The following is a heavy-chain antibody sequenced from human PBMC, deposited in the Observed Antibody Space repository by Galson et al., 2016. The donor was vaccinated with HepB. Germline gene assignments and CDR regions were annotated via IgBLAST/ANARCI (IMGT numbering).Heavy chain of an antibody. CDR1: GFTFSSYA. Sequence: FLRLSCAASGFTFSSYAMMWVRQTPGKGLEWVSSISGSGRITYYADSVRGRFTISRDNSKSTLYLRMNSLGAEDTAVYYCATDNLAYCGADCYSWGQGTRVTVSS. V-gene: IGHV3-23*01. CDR2: ISGSGRIT. D-gene: IGHD2-21*02. CDR3: ATDNLAYCGADCYS. J-gene: IGHJ5*02.